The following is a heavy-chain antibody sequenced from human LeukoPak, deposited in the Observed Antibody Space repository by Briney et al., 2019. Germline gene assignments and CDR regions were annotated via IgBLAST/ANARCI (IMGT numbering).Heavy chain of an antibody. CDR1: GFTVSSNY. Sequence: GGSLRLSCAASGFTVSSNYMSWVRQAPGKGLEWVSVIYSGGNTYYADSVKGRFTISRHNSKNTLYLQMDSLRAEDTAVYYCAASHYDILTGYYPLHYWGQGTLVTVSS. J-gene: IGHJ4*02. V-gene: IGHV3-53*04. D-gene: IGHD3-9*01. CDR3: AASHYDILTGYYPLHY. CDR2: IYSGGNT.